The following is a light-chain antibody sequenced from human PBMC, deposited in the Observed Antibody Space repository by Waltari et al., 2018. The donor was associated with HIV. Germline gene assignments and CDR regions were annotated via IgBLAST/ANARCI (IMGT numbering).Light chain of an antibody. CDR1: SGYSNYK. CDR3: GADHGSGSNFVWV. J-gene: IGLJ2*01. Sequence: QPVLTQPPSASASLGASVTLTCTLSSGYSNYKVDWYQQRPGKGPRFVMRVGTGGIVGPKGDGIPDLCSVVGAGRNRYLTIKNSQEEDESDYHCGADHGSGSNFVWVFGGGTKLTVL. V-gene: IGLV9-49*01. CDR2: VGTGGIVG.